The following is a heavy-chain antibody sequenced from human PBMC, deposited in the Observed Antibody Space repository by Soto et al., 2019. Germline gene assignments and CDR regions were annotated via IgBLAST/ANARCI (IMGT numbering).Heavy chain of an antibody. CDR3: ARLGGYYQAFDN. CDR1: GGSIRNNY. Sequence: TSETLSLTCTFSGGSIRNNYWSLIRQPPGKGLEWVGYIYYTGTSKYNPSLKSRVTISVDSSKNQFSLKLDSVTAADTAVYYCARLGGYYQAFDNWGQGTLVTVSS. CDR2: IYYTGTS. V-gene: IGHV4-59*08. D-gene: IGHD3-3*01. J-gene: IGHJ4*02.